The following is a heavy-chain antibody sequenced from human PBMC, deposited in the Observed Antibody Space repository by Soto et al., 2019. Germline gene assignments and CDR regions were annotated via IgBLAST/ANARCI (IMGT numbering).Heavy chain of an antibody. D-gene: IGHD3-3*01. CDR1: GYTLTELS. J-gene: IGHJ5*02. V-gene: IGHV1-24*01. CDR2: FDPEDGET. CDR3: ATAPWKSGPNWFDP. Sequence: ASVKVSCKVSGYTLTELSMHWVRQAPGKGLEWMGGFDPEDGETIYAQKFQGRVTMTEDTSTDTAYMELSSLRSEDTAVYYCATAPWKSGPNWFDPWGQGTLVTVPQ.